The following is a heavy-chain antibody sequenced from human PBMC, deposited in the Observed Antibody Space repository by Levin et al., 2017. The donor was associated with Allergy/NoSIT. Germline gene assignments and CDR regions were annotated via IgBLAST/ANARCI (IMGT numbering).Heavy chain of an antibody. V-gene: IGHV3-74*01. CDR3: AREGSSGWYETDY. Sequence: PGGSLRLSCAASGFTFSSYWMHWVRQAPGKGLVWVSRINSDGSSTRYADSVKGRFTISRDNAKNTLYLQMNSLRAEDTAVYYCAREGSSGWYETDYWGQGTLVTVSS. D-gene: IGHD6-19*01. CDR2: INSDGSST. J-gene: IGHJ4*02. CDR1: GFTFSSYW.